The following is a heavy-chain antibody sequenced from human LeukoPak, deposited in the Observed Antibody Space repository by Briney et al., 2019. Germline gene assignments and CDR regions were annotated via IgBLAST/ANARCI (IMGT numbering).Heavy chain of an antibody. CDR2: SRDKARGYSA. CDR3: SRVVSVAGSDYLDY. CDR1: GFTFTDFF. D-gene: IGHD6-19*01. Sequence: GGSLSLSCAASGFTFTDFFMDWVRLTPGKGLEWIGRSRDKARGYSAEYAASVQGRITISRDESKNSLYLQMNSLKTKDTAVYYCSRVVSVAGSDYLDYWGQGTLVTVSS. J-gene: IGHJ4*02. V-gene: IGHV3-72*01.